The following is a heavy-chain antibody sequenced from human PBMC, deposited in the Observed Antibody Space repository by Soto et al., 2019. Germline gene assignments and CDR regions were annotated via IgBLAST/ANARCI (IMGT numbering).Heavy chain of an antibody. CDR3: ARLLRVGIIVFPVENPSES. V-gene: IGHV3-23*01. Sequence: LSLCCAASGFTFIRYAMNWVRQAPGNVLEWVSGISDTGGNTDYAESVKGRFTISRDNSKNTLYLQMNSLRADDTAVYYCARLLRVGIIVFPVENPSESLGQGTLDKVSS. J-gene: IGHJ5*02. CDR2: ISDTGGNT. D-gene: IGHD2-15*01. CDR1: GFTFIRYA.